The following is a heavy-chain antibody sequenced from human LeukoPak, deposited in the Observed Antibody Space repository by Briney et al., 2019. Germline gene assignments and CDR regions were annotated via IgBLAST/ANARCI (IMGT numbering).Heavy chain of an antibody. V-gene: IGHV4-59*11. Sequence: SETLSLTCAVSDDSFSSHYWTWIRQPPGKGLEWIEYISYIGSTNYNPSLKSRVTISIDTSKNQFSLKLSSVTAADTAVYYCARDLVTVTKGFDIWGQGTMVSVSS. J-gene: IGHJ3*02. CDR3: ARDLVTVTKGFDI. D-gene: IGHD4-17*01. CDR1: DDSFSSHY. CDR2: ISYIGST.